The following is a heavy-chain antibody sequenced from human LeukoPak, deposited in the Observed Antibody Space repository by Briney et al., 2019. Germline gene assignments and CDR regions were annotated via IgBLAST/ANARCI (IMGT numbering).Heavy chain of an antibody. V-gene: IGHV4-59*01. CDR3: ARSLPGAIGAADF. D-gene: IGHD6-13*01. CDR2: IHSNGNT. CDR1: GASIIPYY. J-gene: IGHJ4*02. Sequence: PSGTPSLTCTVSGASIIPYYWSWIRQPPGKGLDWIAYIHSNGNTGYNPSLKSRLTISVDTSKNHFSLKVTSMTTADTGVYYCARSLPGAIGAADFWGQGTLVTVSS.